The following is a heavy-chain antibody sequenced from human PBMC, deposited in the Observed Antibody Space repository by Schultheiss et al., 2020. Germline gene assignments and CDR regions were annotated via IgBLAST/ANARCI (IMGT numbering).Heavy chain of an antibody. J-gene: IGHJ4*02. CDR1: GGSFSGYY. CDR3: ARSLKKYDFWSGYPY. CDR2: INHSGST. D-gene: IGHD3-3*01. V-gene: IGHV4-34*01. Sequence: SETLSLTCAVYGGSFSGYYWSWIRQPPGKGLEWIGEINHSGSTNYNPSLKSRVTISVDTSKNQFSLKLSSVTAADTAVYYCARSLKKYDFWSGYPYWGQGTLVNVSS.